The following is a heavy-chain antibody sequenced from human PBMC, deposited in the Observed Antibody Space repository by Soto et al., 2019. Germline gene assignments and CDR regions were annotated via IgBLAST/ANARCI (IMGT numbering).Heavy chain of an antibody. CDR3: AKNQGGRGAVHDFDY. J-gene: IGHJ4*02. CDR2: ISYDGSNK. Sequence: GGSLRLSCAASGFTFSSYGMHWVRQAPGKGLEWVAVISYDGSNKYYADSVKGRFTMSRDNSKNTLYLQMNSLRAEDTAVYYCAKNQGGRGAVHDFDYWGQGTLVTVSS. D-gene: IGHD3-10*01. CDR1: GFTFSSYG. V-gene: IGHV3-30*18.